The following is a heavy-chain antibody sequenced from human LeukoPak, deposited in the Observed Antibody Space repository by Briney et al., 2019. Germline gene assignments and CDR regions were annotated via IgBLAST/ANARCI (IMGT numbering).Heavy chain of an antibody. CDR2: IFYSGTT. Sequence: SETLSLTCTVSGGSIVTPNYYWAWIRQPPGKDLEWIGYIFYSGTTNYNPTLRSRVTISVDTSKNQFSLRLSSVTAADTAVYFCARDLGTAGRPNDNWGQGILVTVSS. J-gene: IGHJ4*02. CDR1: GGSIVTPNYY. CDR3: ARDLGTAGRPNDN. V-gene: IGHV4-61*05. D-gene: IGHD2-21*02.